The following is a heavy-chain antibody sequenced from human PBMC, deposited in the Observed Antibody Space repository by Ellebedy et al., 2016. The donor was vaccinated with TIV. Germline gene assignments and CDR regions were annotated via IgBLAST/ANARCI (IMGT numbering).Heavy chain of an antibody. Sequence: PGGSLRLSCAASGFIFSTYSMNWVRQTPGRGLEWVSSISSSSSYIYYADSVKGRFTISRDNAKNSLYLQMNSLRVEDTAVYYSAGGSVTVTSITTFDYWGQGTLVTVSS. D-gene: IGHD4-17*01. CDR2: ISSSSSYI. V-gene: IGHV3-21*01. J-gene: IGHJ4*02. CDR3: AGGSVTVTSITTFDY. CDR1: GFIFSTYS.